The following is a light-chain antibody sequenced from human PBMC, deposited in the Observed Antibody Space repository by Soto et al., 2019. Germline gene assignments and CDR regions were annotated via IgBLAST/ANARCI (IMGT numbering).Light chain of an antibody. CDR2: GAS. Sequence: EIVLTQSPDTLSLSPGERATLSCRASQSVSSSYLAWYQQKPGQAPRLLIYGASSRATGIPDRFSGSGSGTDFTLTISSLEPEDFAVYICQQYGTSPRTFGQGTRLEIK. J-gene: IGKJ5*01. CDR1: QSVSSSY. CDR3: QQYGTSPRT. V-gene: IGKV3-20*01.